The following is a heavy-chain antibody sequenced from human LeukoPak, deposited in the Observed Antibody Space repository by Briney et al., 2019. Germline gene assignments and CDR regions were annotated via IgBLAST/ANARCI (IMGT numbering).Heavy chain of an antibody. CDR2: INSGGSAI. CDR3: ARGGSYVHY. J-gene: IGHJ4*02. V-gene: IGHV3-48*03. Sequence: GGSLRLSCAASGFTFNSYEMNWVRQAPGKGLEWVSYINSGGSAIYYADSVKGRFTISRDNAKNSLYLQMNSLRADDTAIYYCARGGSYVHYWGQGTLVTVSS. D-gene: IGHD1-26*01. CDR1: GFTFNSYE.